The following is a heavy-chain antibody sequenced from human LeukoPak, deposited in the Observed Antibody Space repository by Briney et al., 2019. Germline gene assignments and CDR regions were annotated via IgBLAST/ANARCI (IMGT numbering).Heavy chain of an antibody. CDR1: GLPIGDFA. CDR2: ISGDGVST. CDR3: ARESGKFDY. V-gene: IGHV3-43*02. Sequence: PGGSLRLSCVASGLPIGDFATHWVRQAPGQGLEWVSLISGDGVSTFFADSVKGRFSISRDNSKNSLFLEMSSLRTEDTAMYYCARESGKFDYWGQGTLVAVSS. J-gene: IGHJ4*02.